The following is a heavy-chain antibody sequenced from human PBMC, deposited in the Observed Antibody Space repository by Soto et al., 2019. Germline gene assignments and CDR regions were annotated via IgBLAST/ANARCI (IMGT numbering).Heavy chain of an antibody. CDR3: AKDRGSGYEPDYMDV. CDR2: ISYDGSNK. D-gene: IGHD5-12*01. Sequence: GGSLRLSCAASGFTFSSYGMHWVRQAPGKGLEWVAVISYDGSNKYYADSVKGRFTISRDNSKNTLYLQMNSLRAEDTAVYYCAKDRGSGYEPDYMDVWGKGTTVTVSS. V-gene: IGHV3-30*18. J-gene: IGHJ6*03. CDR1: GFTFSSYG.